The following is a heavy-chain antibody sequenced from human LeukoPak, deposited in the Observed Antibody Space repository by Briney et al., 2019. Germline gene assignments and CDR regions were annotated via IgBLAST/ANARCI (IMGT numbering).Heavy chain of an antibody. D-gene: IGHD6-6*01. CDR3: ARGKYSSSSVDS. J-gene: IGHJ4*02. CDR1: GYSINSGYC. CDR2: IDHSGNT. V-gene: IGHV4-38-2*01. Sequence: PSETLSLSCAVSGYSINSGYCWGWIRQPPGKGLEWIGGIDHSGNTHYNPSLKNRVTISVDTSKNEFSLKLSSVTATDTAVYYCARGKYSSSSVDSWGQGTLVTVSS.